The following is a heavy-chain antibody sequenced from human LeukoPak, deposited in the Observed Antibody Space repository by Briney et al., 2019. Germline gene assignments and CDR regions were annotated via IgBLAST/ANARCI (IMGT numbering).Heavy chain of an antibody. V-gene: IGHV3-30*03. CDR1: GFTFSSYG. D-gene: IGHD1-26*01. CDR3: ARGSGSYLMDAFDI. J-gene: IGHJ3*02. CDR2: ISYDGSNK. Sequence: GGSLRLSCAASGFTFSSYGMHWVRQAPGKGLEWVAVISYDGSNKYYADSVKGRFTISRDNSKNTLCLQMNSLRAEDTAVYYCARGSGSYLMDAFDIWGQGTMVTVSS.